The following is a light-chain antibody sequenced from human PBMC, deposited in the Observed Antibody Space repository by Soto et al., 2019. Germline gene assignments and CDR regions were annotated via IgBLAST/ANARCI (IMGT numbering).Light chain of an antibody. V-gene: IGKV3-20*01. CDR1: QSVSSSY. Sequence: EIVLTQSPGTLSLSPGERATLSCRASQSVSSSYLAWYQQKPGQAPRLLIYRASTRTTGIPARFSGSGSGTDFTLTISRLEPEDFAVYYCQQYGSSLWTFGQGTKVDIK. CDR3: QQYGSSLWT. CDR2: RAS. J-gene: IGKJ1*01.